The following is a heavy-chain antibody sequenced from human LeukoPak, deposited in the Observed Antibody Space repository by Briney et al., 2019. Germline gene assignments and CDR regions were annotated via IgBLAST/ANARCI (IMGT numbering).Heavy chain of an antibody. Sequence: GASVKVSCKASGYTFTSYYMHWVRQAPGQGLEWMGIINPSGGSTSYAQKFQGRVTMTRDTSTSTVYMELSSLRSEDTAAYYCARSKGGPYSSSWYGDYWGQGTLVTVSS. CDR3: ARSKGGPYSSSWYGDY. V-gene: IGHV1-46*01. CDR1: GYTFTSYY. CDR2: INPSGGST. D-gene: IGHD6-13*01. J-gene: IGHJ4*02.